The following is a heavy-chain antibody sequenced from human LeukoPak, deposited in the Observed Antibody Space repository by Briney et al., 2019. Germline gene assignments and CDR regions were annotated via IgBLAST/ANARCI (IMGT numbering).Heavy chain of an antibody. CDR1: GLTFSSYW. V-gene: IGHV3-7*01. Sequence: GGSLRLSCAASGLTFSSYWMSWVRQAPGKGLEWVANIKQDGSEKYYVDSVKGRFTISRDNAKNSLYLQMNSLRAEDTAVYYCTSHTGTGDAFRPFHIWGQGTMVTVSS. CDR3: TSHTGTGDAFRPFHI. D-gene: IGHD1/OR15-1a*01. J-gene: IGHJ3*02. CDR2: IKQDGSEK.